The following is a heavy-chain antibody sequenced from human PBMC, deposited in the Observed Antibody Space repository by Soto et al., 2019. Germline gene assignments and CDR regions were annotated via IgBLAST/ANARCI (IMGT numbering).Heavy chain of an antibody. CDR3: ARDLYQLLWMRDYGMDV. D-gene: IGHD2-2*01. J-gene: IGHJ6*02. Sequence: QVQLVQSGAEVKKPGASVKVSCKASGYTFTSYAMHWVRQAPGQRLEWMGWINAGNGNTKYSQKFQGRVTITRDTSASTAYMELSSLRSEDTAVYYCARDLYQLLWMRDYGMDVWGQGTTVTVSS. V-gene: IGHV1-3*01. CDR2: INAGNGNT. CDR1: GYTFTSYA.